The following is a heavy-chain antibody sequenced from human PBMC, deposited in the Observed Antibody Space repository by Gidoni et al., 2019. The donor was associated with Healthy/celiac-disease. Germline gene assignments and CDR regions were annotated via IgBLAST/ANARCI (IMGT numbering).Heavy chain of an antibody. J-gene: IGHJ6*02. D-gene: IGHD3-16*01. V-gene: IGHV3-21*02. CDR3: ARDLSMILRDGMDV. CDR1: GFSVISYG. CDR2: ISGIRSYI. Sequence: EVQLVESGGGLVGPGGSLRRSCAASGFSVISYGMNWVRRAPGKGLVWVSSISGIRSYIYYADSVKGRFTIYRDNAKNSLYLQMNSLRAEDTAVYYCARDLSMILRDGMDVWGQGTTVTVSS.